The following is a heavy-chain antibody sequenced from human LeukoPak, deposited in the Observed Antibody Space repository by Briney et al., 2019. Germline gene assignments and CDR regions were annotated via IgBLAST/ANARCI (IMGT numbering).Heavy chain of an antibody. Sequence: SGGSLRLSCAASGFTFSSYAMHWVRQAPGKGLEWVAVISYDGSNKYYADSVKGRFTISRDNSKNTLYLQMNSLRAEDTAVYYCASTPRRDGYPYWGQGTLVTVSS. D-gene: IGHD5-24*01. J-gene: IGHJ4*02. V-gene: IGHV3-30-3*01. CDR3: ASTPRRDGYPY. CDR1: GFTFSSYA. CDR2: ISYDGSNK.